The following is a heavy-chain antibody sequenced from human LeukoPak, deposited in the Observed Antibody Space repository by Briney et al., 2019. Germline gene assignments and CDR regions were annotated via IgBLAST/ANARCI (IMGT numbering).Heavy chain of an antibody. V-gene: IGHV6-1*01. Sequence: SQTLSLTCALSGDSVSSNSAAWNWIRQSPSRGLEWLGRTYYRSKWYNDYAVSVKSRLTINADTSENQLSLQLNSVTPDDTAVYYCAREGIGTYCFDYWGQGTLVTVSS. CDR1: GDSVSSNSAA. CDR2: TYYRSKWYN. CDR3: AREGIGTYCFDY. J-gene: IGHJ4*02. D-gene: IGHD1-1*01.